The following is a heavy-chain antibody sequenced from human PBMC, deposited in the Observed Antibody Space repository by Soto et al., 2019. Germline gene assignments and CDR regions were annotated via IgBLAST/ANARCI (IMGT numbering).Heavy chain of an antibody. CDR1: GFTFSSYW. CDR2: INSDGSST. CDR3: ARDEGPGIAARLFGYYYYYGMDV. J-gene: IGHJ6*02. V-gene: IGHV3-74*01. Sequence: GGSLRLSCAASGFTFSSYWMHWVRQAPGKGLVWVSRINSDGSSTSYADSVKGRFTISRDNAKNTLYLQMNSLRAEDTAVYYCARDEGPGIAARLFGYYYYYGMDVWGQGTTVTVSS. D-gene: IGHD6-6*01.